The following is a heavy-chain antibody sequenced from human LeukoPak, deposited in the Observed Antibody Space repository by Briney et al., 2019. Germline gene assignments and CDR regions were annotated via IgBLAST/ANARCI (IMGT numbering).Heavy chain of an antibody. V-gene: IGHV3-21*01. Sequence: GGSLRLSCAASGLIFSSYAMNWVRQAPGKGLEWVSSISGSGSYIHYGDSMKGRFTISRDNAKKSVYLHMSRLRAEDTAVYYCARGLGSGDYVANAFDFWGRGTTVSVS. J-gene: IGHJ3*01. D-gene: IGHD4-17*01. CDR1: GLIFSSYA. CDR2: ISGSGSYI. CDR3: ARGLGSGDYVANAFDF.